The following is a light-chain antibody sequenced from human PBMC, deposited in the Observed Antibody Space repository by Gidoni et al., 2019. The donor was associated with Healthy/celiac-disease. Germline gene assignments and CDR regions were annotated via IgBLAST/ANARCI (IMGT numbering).Light chain of an antibody. CDR3: QSYDSSLSGSNV. V-gene: IGLV1-40*01. Sequence: QSMLTQPPSVSGAPGQRVTISCTGSSSNIGAGYAVHWYQQLPGTAPKLLTYGNSNRPSGVPDRFSGSKSGTSASLAITGLQAEDEADYYGQSYDSSLSGSNVFGGGTKLTVL. CDR2: GNS. J-gene: IGLJ3*02. CDR1: SSNIGAGYA.